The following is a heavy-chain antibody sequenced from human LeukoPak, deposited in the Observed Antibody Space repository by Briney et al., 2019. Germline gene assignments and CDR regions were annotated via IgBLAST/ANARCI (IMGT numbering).Heavy chain of an antibody. J-gene: IGHJ4*02. D-gene: IGHD3-10*01. V-gene: IGHV3-23*01. CDR3: AKRASGSGTSLYYFDY. CDR2: ISNSGGST. Sequence: GGSLRLSCAASGFTFSSYAMSWVRQAPGKGLVWVSVISNSGGSTFHADSVKGRFTISRDNSKNTLYLQMISLRAEDTAVYYCAKRASGSGTSLYYFDYWGQGTLVTVSS. CDR1: GFTFSSYA.